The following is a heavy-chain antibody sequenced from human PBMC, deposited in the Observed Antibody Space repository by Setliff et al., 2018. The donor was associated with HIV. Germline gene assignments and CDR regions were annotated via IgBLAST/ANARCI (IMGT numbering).Heavy chain of an antibody. CDR1: GFTFSSYS. CDR3: ASYGGPPDYYVDY. Sequence: PGGSLRLSCAASGFTFSSYSMNWVRQAPGKGLEWVSYISSSSSTIYYADSVKGRFTISRDNAKNSLYLQMNSRRAEDTAVYYCASYGGPPDYYVDYWGQGTLVTVSS. CDR2: ISSSSSTI. J-gene: IGHJ4*02. D-gene: IGHD4-17*01. V-gene: IGHV3-48*01.